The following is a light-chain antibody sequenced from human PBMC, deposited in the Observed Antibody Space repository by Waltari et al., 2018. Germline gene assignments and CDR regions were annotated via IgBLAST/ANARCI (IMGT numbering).Light chain of an antibody. CDR1: QSVGTS. J-gene: IGKJ1*01. V-gene: IGKV3-20*01. Sequence: EIVFTQSPGTLSCSPGDRATPSCRASQSVGTSFAWYQQKPGQAPRLLIYCASSRAAGIPDRFSGSGSGTDFSLTISRLEPEDCGVYYCQNYGTLPATFGQGTRVEI. CDR2: CAS. CDR3: QNYGTLPAT.